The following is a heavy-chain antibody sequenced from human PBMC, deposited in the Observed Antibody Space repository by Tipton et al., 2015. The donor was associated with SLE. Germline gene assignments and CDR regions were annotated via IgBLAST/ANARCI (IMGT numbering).Heavy chain of an antibody. J-gene: IGHJ5*02. CDR3: VKDFCGGDSYCQLDS. CDR2: ISWNSETV. D-gene: IGHD2-21*01. CDR1: GFTFDECA. V-gene: IGHV3-9*01. Sequence: SLRLSCVASGFTFDECAIHWVRHVPGKGLEWVSGISWNSETVGYADSVKGRFTISRDNARKSLSLQMNSLRVEDTAFYYCVKDFCGGDSYCQLDSWGQGTLVTVSS.